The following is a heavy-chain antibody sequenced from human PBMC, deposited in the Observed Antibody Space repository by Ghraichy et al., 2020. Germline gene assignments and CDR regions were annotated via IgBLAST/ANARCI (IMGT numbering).Heavy chain of an antibody. D-gene: IGHD4-23*01. CDR3: AKERGHGGNSGRYDY. CDR1: GFTFSSYA. V-gene: IGHV3-23*01. CDR2: ISGSGGST. J-gene: IGHJ4*02. Sequence: GESLNISCAASGFTFSSYAMSWVRQAPGKGLEWVSAISGSGGSTYYADSVKGRFTISRDNSKNTLYLQMNSLRAEDTAVYYCAKERGHGGNSGRYDYWGQGTLVTVSS.